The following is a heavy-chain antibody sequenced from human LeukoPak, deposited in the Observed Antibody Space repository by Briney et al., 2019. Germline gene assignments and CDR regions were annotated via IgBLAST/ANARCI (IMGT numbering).Heavy chain of an antibody. CDR2: FNPNSGGT. CDR1: GYTFTGYY. Sequence: GASVKVSCKASGYTFTGYYMHWVRQAPGQGLEWMGWFNPNSGGTNYAQKFQGRVTMTRDTSISTAYMELSRLRSDDTAVYYCARSEVVVEGYFDYWGQGTLVTVSS. D-gene: IGHD2-15*01. CDR3: ARSEVVVEGYFDY. J-gene: IGHJ4*02. V-gene: IGHV1-2*02.